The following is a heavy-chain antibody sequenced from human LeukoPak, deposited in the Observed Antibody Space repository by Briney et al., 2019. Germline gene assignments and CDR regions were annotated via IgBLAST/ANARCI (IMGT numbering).Heavy chain of an antibody. V-gene: IGHV3-30-3*01. CDR3: ASVGGYCSSTSCYGQNAQEY. D-gene: IGHD2-2*01. CDR2: ISYDGSNK. J-gene: IGHJ4*02. Sequence: GGSLRLSCAASGFTFSSYAMHWVRQAPGKGLEWVAVISYDGSNKYYADPVKGRFTISRDNSKNTLYLQMNGLRAEDTAVYYCASVGGYCSSTSCYGQNAQEYWGQGTLVTVSS. CDR1: GFTFSSYA.